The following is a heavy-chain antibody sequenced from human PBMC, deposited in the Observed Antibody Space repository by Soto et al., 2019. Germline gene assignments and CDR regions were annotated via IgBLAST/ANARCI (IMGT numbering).Heavy chain of an antibody. CDR2: ISSSSSTI. D-gene: IGHD5-18*01. CDR1: GLTFTSYS. Sequence: GGSLRLSCAASGLTFTSYSMNWVLQAPGKGLEWVSFISSSSSTIYYADSVKGRFTISRDNAKNSLYLQMNSLRDEDTAVYYCARDRGYTYGFDFWGQGALVTVSS. J-gene: IGHJ4*02. CDR3: ARDRGYTYGFDF. V-gene: IGHV3-48*02.